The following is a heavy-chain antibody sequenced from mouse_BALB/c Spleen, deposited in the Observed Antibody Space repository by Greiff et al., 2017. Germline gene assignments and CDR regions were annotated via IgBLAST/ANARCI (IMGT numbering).Heavy chain of an antibody. V-gene: IGHV7-3*02. D-gene: IGHD6-1*01. J-gene: IGHJ3*01. CDR1: GFTFTDYY. CDR3: ARDIAPFAY. Sequence: EVKLVESGGGLVQPGGSLRLSCATSGFTFTDYYMSWVRQPPGKALEWLGFIRNKANGYTTEYSASVKGRFTISRDNSQSILYLQMNTLRAEDSATYYCARDIAPFAYWGQGTLVTVSA. CDR2: IRNKANGYTT.